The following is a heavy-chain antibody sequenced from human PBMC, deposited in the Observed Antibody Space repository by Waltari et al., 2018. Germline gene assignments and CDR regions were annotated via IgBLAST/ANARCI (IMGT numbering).Heavy chain of an antibody. CDR2: ISSTSSTI. D-gene: IGHD6-13*01. V-gene: IGHV3-48*01. Sequence: EVQLVESGGGLVLPGGSLRLSCDASGFTFSYYRMNWVRQAPGKGLEWVSDISSTSSTIYYAESVKGRFTISRDNAKNSLFLQMNSLRAEDTGVYFCARGDSSLYYFDYWGQGTLVTVSS. CDR1: GFTFSYYR. CDR3: ARGDSSLYYFDY. J-gene: IGHJ4*02.